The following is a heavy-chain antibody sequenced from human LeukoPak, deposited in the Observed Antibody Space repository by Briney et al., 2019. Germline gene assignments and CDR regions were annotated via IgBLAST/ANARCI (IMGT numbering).Heavy chain of an antibody. CDR2: IYYSGST. J-gene: IGHJ4*02. Sequence: SETLSLTCTVSGGSISSYYWSWIRQPPGKGLEWIGYIYYSGSTNYNPSLKSRVTISVDTSKNQFSLKLSSVTAADTAVYYCARARGEQWLEIIDYWGQGTLVTVSS. D-gene: IGHD6-19*01. CDR3: ARARGEQWLEIIDY. V-gene: IGHV4-59*01. CDR1: GGSISSYY.